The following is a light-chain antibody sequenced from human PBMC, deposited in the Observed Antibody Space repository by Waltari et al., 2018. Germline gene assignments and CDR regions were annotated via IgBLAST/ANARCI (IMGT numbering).Light chain of an antibody. CDR1: SGHSSYA. J-gene: IGLJ3*02. CDR3: QTWGTGTLV. Sequence: QLVLTQSPSASASLGASVKLTCTLSSGHSSYAIAWHQQQPETGPRYLMKLNSDGSHSKGDGIPDRFSGSSSGAERYLTISSLQSEDEADYSCQTWGTGTLVFGGGTKLTVL. CDR2: LNSDGSH. V-gene: IGLV4-69*01.